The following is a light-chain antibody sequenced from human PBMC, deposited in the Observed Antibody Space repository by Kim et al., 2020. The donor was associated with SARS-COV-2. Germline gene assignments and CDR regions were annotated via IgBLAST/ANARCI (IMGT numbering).Light chain of an antibody. CDR2: SMS. CDR3: QQYNSWPRT. Sequence: VSTGQGVTLSCKASQYISDNVAWYQQKLGQPPRPLIYSMSTRATGVPARFSASGSGIDFTLTINSLQSEDFADYYCQQYNSWPRTFGQGTKVDIK. CDR1: QYISDN. V-gene: IGKV3-15*01. J-gene: IGKJ1*01.